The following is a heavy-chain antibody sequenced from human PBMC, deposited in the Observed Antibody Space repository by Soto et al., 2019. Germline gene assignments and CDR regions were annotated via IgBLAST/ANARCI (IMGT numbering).Heavy chain of an antibody. J-gene: IGHJ4*02. CDR1: GGPFSDYA. V-gene: IGHV1-69*01. D-gene: IGHD3-10*01. Sequence: QVQLVQSGAEVKKPGSSVKVSCKVSGGPFSDYAVSWVRQAPGQGLEWMGGIIPMFGTVNYAQKFQGRVTITAAESTTTAYMELCSLRSEDTAVYYCARDLDYYGSGNYYNRIDYWGQGTLVTVSS. CDR2: IIPMFGTV. CDR3: ARDLDYYGSGNYYNRIDY.